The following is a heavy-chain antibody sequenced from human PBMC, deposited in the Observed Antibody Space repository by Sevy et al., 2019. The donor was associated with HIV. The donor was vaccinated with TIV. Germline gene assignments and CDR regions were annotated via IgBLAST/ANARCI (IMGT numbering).Heavy chain of an antibody. CDR3: ARGLPTGGYSSSSRWFDP. CDR2: INPNSGDT. CDR1: GYTFTDYY. Sequence: ASVKVSCKASGYTFTDYYIHWVRQAPGQGLEWMGWINPNSGDTNDAQKFQGRVTMTRDTSTTTAYMELSRLRSDDTAVYYCARGLPTGGYSSSSRWFDPWGQGTLVTVSS. J-gene: IGHJ5*02. V-gene: IGHV1-2*02. D-gene: IGHD6-6*01.